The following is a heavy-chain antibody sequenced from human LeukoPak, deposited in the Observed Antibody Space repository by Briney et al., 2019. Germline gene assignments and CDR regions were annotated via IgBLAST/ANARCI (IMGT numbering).Heavy chain of an antibody. CDR1: GFTFSSYA. D-gene: IGHD6-13*01. Sequence: GGSLRLSCAASGFTFSSYAMSWVRQAPGKGLEWVSAISGSGGSTYYADSVKGRFTISRDNSKNTLYLQMNSLRAEDTAVYYCAKGIAAAGSVRYYFDYWGQGTLVTVSS. CDR2: ISGSGGST. J-gene: IGHJ4*02. V-gene: IGHV3-23*01. CDR3: AKGIAAAGSVRYYFDY.